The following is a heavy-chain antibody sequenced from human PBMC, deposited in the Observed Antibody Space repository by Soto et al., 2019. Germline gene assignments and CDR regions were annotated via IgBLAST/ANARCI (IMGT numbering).Heavy chain of an antibody. J-gene: IGHJ4*02. CDR3: ARSRCSYYTIFDS. V-gene: IGHV1-69*08. D-gene: IGHD3-10*01. CDR1: ADTFPGYT. CDR2: VIPILGAS. Sequence: QVQLVQSGAEVKTPGSSVKVSCKASADTFPGYTVTWVRQAPGHGLEWVGRVIPILGASNFAQKFQGRVTISADKSADTGYMVLTGLTSEDTAVYYGARSRCSYYTIFDSWCQGTLVTASS.